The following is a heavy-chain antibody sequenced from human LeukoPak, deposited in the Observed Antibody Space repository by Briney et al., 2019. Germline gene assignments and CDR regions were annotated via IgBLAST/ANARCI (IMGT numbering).Heavy chain of an antibody. V-gene: IGHV4-39*07. CDR1: GGSISSSSYY. Sequence: SETLSLTCTVSGGSISSSSYYWGWIRQPPGKVLEWIGSIYYSGSTNYNPSLKSRVTISVDTSKNQFSLKLSSVTAADTAVYYCARVGFDAFDIWGQGTMVTVSS. CDR3: ARVGFDAFDI. J-gene: IGHJ3*02. D-gene: IGHD3-10*01. CDR2: IYYSGST.